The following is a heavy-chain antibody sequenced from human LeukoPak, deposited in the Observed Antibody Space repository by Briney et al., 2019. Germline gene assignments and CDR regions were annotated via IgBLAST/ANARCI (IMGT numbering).Heavy chain of an antibody. CDR1: GFTFSSYA. Sequence: PGGSLRLSCAASGFTFSSYAMSWVRQAPGKGLEWVSAISGSGGSTYYADSVKGRFTISRDNSKNTLYLQMNSLRAEDTAVYYCAKDRVGIAVAGEGEGFDYWGQGTLVTVSS. J-gene: IGHJ4*02. D-gene: IGHD6-19*01. CDR3: AKDRVGIAVAGEGEGFDY. V-gene: IGHV3-23*01. CDR2: ISGSGGST.